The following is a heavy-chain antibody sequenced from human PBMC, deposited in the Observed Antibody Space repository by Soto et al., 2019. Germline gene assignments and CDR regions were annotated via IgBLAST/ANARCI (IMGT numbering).Heavy chain of an antibody. CDR1: GYTFTSYG. V-gene: IGHV1-18*01. J-gene: IGHJ6*02. D-gene: IGHD6-13*01. Sequence: ASVKVSCKASGYTFTSYGISWVRQAPGQGLEWMGWISAYNGNTNYAQKLQGRVTMTTDTSTSTAYMELRSLRSDDTAVYYCARDDRIAAAGPPYYYYYGMDVWGQGTTVTVSS. CDR2: ISAYNGNT. CDR3: ARDDRIAAAGPPYYYYYGMDV.